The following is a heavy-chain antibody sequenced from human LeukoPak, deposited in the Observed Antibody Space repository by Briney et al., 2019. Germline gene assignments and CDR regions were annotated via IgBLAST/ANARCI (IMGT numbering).Heavy chain of an antibody. J-gene: IGHJ4*02. CDR3: TTLLGYCTNGVCRWEIDY. V-gene: IGHV3-15*01. D-gene: IGHD2-8*01. Sequence: PGGSLRLSCAASGFTFSNAWMSWVRQAPGKGLEWVGRIKSKTDGGTTDYAAPVKGRFTISRDDSKNTLYLQMNSLKTEDTAVYYCTTLLGYCTNGVCRWEIDYWGQGTLVTVSS. CDR1: GFTFSNAW. CDR2: IKSKTDGGTT.